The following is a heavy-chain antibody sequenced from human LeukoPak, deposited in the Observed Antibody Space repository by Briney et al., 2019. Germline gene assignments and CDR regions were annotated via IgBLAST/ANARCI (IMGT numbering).Heavy chain of an antibody. Sequence: GESLKISCKGSGYTFASNWIGWVRQMPGKGLEWMGIIYPGDSDTRSSPSFQGQVTISADKSISTAYLQWSSLKASDTAMYYCARPLSNYYDPFDYWGQGTLVTVSS. V-gene: IGHV5-51*01. CDR3: ARPLSNYYDPFDY. J-gene: IGHJ4*02. CDR1: GYTFASNW. D-gene: IGHD3-22*01. CDR2: IYPGDSDT.